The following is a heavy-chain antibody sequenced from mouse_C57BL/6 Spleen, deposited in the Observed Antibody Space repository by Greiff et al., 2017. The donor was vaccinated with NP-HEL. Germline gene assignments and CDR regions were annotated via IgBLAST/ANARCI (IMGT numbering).Heavy chain of an antibody. Sequence: EVQWVESGGGLVKPGGSLKLSCAASGFTFRDYGMPWVRQPPEKGLEWFAYISSGGSTIYYADTVPGRFTISRDNAKNTLFLQMSSLKAEDTAMYYCARQRGRGSRPWFAYWGQGTLVTVSA. J-gene: IGHJ3*01. CDR1: GFTFRDYG. D-gene: IGHD1-1*01. V-gene: IGHV5-17*01. CDR2: ISSGGSTI. CDR3: ARQRGRGSRPWFAY.